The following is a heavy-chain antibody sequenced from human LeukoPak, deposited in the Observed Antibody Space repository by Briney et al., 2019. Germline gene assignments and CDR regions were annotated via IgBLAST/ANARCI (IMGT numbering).Heavy chain of an antibody. V-gene: IGHV3-7*01. J-gene: IGHJ4*02. CDR3: ARHRVLLWFGELLNFDY. Sequence: GGSLRLSWAASGFTFSSYWMSWVRQAPGKGLGWVANIKQDGSEKYYVDSVKGRFTISRDNAKNSLYLQMNSLRAEDTAVYYCARHRVLLWFGELLNFDYWGQGTLVTVSS. CDR2: IKQDGSEK. CDR1: GFTFSSYW. D-gene: IGHD3-10*01.